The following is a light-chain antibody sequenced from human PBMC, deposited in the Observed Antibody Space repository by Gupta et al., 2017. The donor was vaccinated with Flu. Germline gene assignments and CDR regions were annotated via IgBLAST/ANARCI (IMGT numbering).Light chain of an antibody. Sequence: GDRVTITCRASQSISSYLNWYQQKPGKAPKVMIYAASSLQSGVPSRFSGSGSGTDFTLTISSLQPEDFATYYCQQSYSTPYTFGQGTKLEI. V-gene: IGKV1-39*01. J-gene: IGKJ2*01. CDR1: QSISSY. CDR3: QQSYSTPYT. CDR2: AAS.